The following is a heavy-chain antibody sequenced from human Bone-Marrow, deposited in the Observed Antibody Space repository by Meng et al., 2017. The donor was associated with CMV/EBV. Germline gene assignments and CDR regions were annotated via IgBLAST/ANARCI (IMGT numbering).Heavy chain of an antibody. J-gene: IGHJ4*02. CDR3: ARGREGDYFDY. CDR1: GGSISSYY. Sequence: SETLSLTCTVSGGSISSYYWSWIRQPPGKGLEWIGYIYYSGSTNYNPSLKSRVTISVDTSKNQFSLKLSSVTAADTAVYYCARGREGDYFDYWGQGTLVTVSS. CDR2: IYYSGST. V-gene: IGHV4-59*12. D-gene: IGHD3-16*01.